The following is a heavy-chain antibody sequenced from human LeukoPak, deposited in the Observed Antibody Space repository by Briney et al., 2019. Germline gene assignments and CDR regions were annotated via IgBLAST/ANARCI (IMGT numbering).Heavy chain of an antibody. J-gene: IGHJ4*02. Sequence: GGSLRLACAASGFTFSSYAMHWVRQAPGKGLDWVSVITGSGDRIYYADSVKGRFTISRDNSQNTVYLQMNSLRAEDTAVYYCAPLAVAADYFGSWGQGTLVTVSS. CDR3: APLAVAADYFGS. CDR2: ITGSGDRI. CDR1: GFTFSSYA. V-gene: IGHV3-23*01. D-gene: IGHD6-19*01.